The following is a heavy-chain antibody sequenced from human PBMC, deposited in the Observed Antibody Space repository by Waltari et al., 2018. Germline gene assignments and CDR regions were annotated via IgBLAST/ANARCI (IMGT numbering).Heavy chain of an antibody. CDR3: AKGKASGLVDWFDP. V-gene: IGHV3-23*01. CDR2: ITGGGGAT. D-gene: IGHD6-19*01. J-gene: IGHJ5*02. Sequence: EVQLLESGGGLVQPGWSLRLSCAASGFTFSNYAMMWVRQAPGKGLEWVSSITGGGGATFYADSVKGRFTISRDNSKNTLYVQMHSLRVDDSAIYYCAKGKASGLVDWFDPWGQGTLVTVSS. CDR1: GFTFSNYA.